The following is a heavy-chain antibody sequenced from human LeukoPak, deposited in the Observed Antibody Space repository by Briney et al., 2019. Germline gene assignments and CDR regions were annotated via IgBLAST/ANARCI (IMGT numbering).Heavy chain of an antibody. J-gene: IGHJ5*02. D-gene: IGHD2-2*01. CDR1: GFTLTMDW. CDR2: INPDESEK. CDR3: ARDGLPVARTS. V-gene: IGHV3-7*01. Sequence: GGSLRLSCIASGFTLTMDWMTWVRQAPGKGLEWVANINPDESEKNYVDSVKGRFTIPRDNAKNSVFLQMNSLSAEDTAVYYCARDGLPVARTSWGRGTLVTVTS.